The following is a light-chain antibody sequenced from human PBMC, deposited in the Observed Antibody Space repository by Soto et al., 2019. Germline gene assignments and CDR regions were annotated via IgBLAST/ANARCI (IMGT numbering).Light chain of an antibody. CDR2: STN. CDR1: SGSVLTSHY. J-gene: IGLJ7*01. CDR3: VLYIGTGLV. Sequence: QAVVTQEPSFSVSPGGTVTLTCGLTSGSVLTSHYTSWFHQTPGQPPRTLIYSTNSRSPGVPDRFSGSILGNKGALTITGAQADDEGDYYCVLYIGTGLVFGGGTQLTVL. V-gene: IGLV8-61*01.